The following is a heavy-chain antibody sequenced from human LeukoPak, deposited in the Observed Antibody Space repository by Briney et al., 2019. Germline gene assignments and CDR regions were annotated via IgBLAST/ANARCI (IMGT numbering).Heavy chain of an antibody. CDR1: GYTFTSYG. V-gene: IGHV1-18*01. CDR2: ISAYNGNT. CDR3: ARGKDVVVVAATPNNAFDI. D-gene: IGHD2-15*01. J-gene: IGHJ3*02. Sequence: GASVKVSCKASGYTFTSYGISWVRQAPGQGLEWVGWISAYNGNTNYAQKLQGRVTMTTDTSTSTAYMELRSLRSDDTAVYYCARGKDVVVVAATPNNAFDIWGQGTMVTVSS.